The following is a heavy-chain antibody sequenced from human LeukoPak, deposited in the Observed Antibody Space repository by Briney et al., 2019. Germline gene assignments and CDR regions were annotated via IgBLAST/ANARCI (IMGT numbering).Heavy chain of an antibody. CDR2: IKPSGGST. CDR3: ARAGENSGSPLRHLDY. J-gene: IGHJ4*02. V-gene: IGHV1-46*01. CDR1: GYTFTSYY. D-gene: IGHD1-26*01. Sequence: ASVKVSCKASGYTFTSYYMHWVRQAPGQGLEWMGIIKPSGGSTSYAQKFQGRVTMTRDTSTSTVYMELSSLRSEDTAVYYCARAGENSGSPLRHLDYWGQGTLVTVSS.